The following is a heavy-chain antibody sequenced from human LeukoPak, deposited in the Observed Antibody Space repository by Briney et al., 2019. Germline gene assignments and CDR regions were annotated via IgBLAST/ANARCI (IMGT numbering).Heavy chain of an antibody. Sequence: GGSLRLSCAASGFTFSNAWMSWVRQAPGKGLEWVGRIKSKTDGGTTDYAAPVNGRLTISRDESKNTLYLQMNSLNTEETAVYYCTTDTPDKTGPTGAFEHWGQGTLVTVSS. J-gene: IGHJ4*02. CDR1: GFTFSNAW. V-gene: IGHV3-15*01. CDR2: IKSKTDGGTT. CDR3: TTDTPDKTGPTGAFEH. D-gene: IGHD1-1*01.